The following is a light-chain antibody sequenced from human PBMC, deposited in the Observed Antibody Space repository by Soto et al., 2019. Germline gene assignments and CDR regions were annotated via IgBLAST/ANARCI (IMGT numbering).Light chain of an antibody. CDR1: QGVGTF. CDR2: DAS. V-gene: IGKV3-11*01. Sequence: EIVLTQSPATLSLSPGERATLSCRASQGVGTFFDWYQQKPGQAPRLLIYDASNRATGMAARFSGSGSGIDFTLTTSSLEPEDFALYYSQQCYKWPPWTLRQGTKV. CDR3: QQCYKWPPWT. J-gene: IGKJ1*01.